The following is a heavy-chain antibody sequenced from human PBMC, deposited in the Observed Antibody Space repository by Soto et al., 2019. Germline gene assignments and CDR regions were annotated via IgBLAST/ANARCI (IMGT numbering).Heavy chain of an antibody. CDR1: GGSFSGYF. V-gene: IGHV4-34*01. D-gene: IGHD3-10*01. CDR3: ASTKRARHHDGSYYFAMDV. J-gene: IGHJ6*01. CDR2: INHSGET. Sequence: KTSVTMSLTCAVCGGSFSGYFWIWIHKSPGKGLEWIGVINHSGETNYYPSLKSRVTMSVVSSKNQSYLKMSSVTAADAAVFYCASTKRARHHDGSYYFAMDVWGEGTAVT.